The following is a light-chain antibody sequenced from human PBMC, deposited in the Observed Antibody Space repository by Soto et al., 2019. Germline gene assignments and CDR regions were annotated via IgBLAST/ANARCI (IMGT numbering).Light chain of an antibody. CDR1: QSVSGN. Sequence: EIVMTQSPATLSVSPGERATLSCRASQSVSGNLAWYQQKPGQAPRLLIYRASTRATGIPARFSGSGSGTEFTLTISSLQSEDFATYYCQQYNSYSEAFGQGTKV. V-gene: IGKV3-15*01. J-gene: IGKJ1*01. CDR3: QQYNSYSEA. CDR2: RAS.